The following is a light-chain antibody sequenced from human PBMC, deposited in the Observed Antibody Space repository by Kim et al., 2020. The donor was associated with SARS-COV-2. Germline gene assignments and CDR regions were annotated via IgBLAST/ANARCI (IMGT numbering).Light chain of an antibody. CDR1: KLGDKY. J-gene: IGLJ2*01. Sequence: SYELTQPPSVSVSPGQTASIACSGDKLGDKYACWYQQKPGQSPVLVIYHDSKRPSGIPERFSGSNSGNTATLTISGTQAMDEADYYCQAWDSSRVVFGGG. CDR2: HDS. V-gene: IGLV3-1*01. CDR3: QAWDSSRVV.